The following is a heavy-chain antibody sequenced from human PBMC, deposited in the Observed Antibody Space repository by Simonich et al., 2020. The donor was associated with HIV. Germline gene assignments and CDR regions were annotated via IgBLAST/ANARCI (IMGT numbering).Heavy chain of an antibody. V-gene: IGHV4-34*01. CDR3: ARRHPTTVTTPYFDY. Sequence: QVHLQQWGAGLLKPSETLSLTCAVYGGSFSGYYWSWIRQPPGKGLEWIGEINHSGSTNYNPSLKSRVTISVDTSKNQFSLKLSSVTAADTAVYYCARRHPTTVTTPYFDYWGQGTLVTVSS. J-gene: IGHJ4*02. CDR2: INHSGST. CDR1: GGSFSGYY. D-gene: IGHD4-17*01.